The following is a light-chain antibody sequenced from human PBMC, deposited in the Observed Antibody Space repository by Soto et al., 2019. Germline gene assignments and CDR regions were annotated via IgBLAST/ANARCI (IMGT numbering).Light chain of an antibody. Sequence: EIVLTQSPGTLSLSPGERATLSCRASQSVSSSYLAWYQQKPGQAPRLLIYGASSRATGIPDRFSGSGSGTDFTLTISRLEPEDFAVYYCQQYGSPLFTFAPGTKVDI. CDR3: QQYGSPLFT. CDR2: GAS. V-gene: IGKV3-20*01. CDR1: QSVSSSY. J-gene: IGKJ3*01.